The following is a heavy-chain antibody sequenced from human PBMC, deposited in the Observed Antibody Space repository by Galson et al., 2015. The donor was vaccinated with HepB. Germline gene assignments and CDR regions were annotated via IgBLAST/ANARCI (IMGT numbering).Heavy chain of an antibody. V-gene: IGHV3-33*01. CDR1: GFTFSSYG. CDR2: IWYDGSNK. J-gene: IGHJ4*02. CDR3: ARDKLSSGSYADY. D-gene: IGHD1-26*01. Sequence: SLRLSCAASGFTFSSYGMHWVRQAPGKGLEWVAVIWYDGSNKYYADSVKGRFTISRDNSKNTLYLQMNSLRAEDTAVYYCARDKLSSGSYADYWGQGTLVTVSS.